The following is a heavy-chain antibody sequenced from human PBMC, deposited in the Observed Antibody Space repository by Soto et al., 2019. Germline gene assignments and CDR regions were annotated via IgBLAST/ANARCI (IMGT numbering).Heavy chain of an antibody. V-gene: IGHV1-69*02. Sequence: SVKVSCKASGGTFSSYTISWVRQAPGQGLEWMGRIIPILGIANYAQKFQGRVTITADKSTSTAYMELSSLRSEDTAVYYCARGDGYNYRPFDYWGQGTLVTVSS. CDR2: IIPILGIA. D-gene: IGHD5-12*01. J-gene: IGHJ4*02. CDR1: GGTFSSYT. CDR3: ARGDGYNYRPFDY.